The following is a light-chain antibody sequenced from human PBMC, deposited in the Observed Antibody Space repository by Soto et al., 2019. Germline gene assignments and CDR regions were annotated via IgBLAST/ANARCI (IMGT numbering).Light chain of an antibody. CDR3: QQSYSSPPIT. CDR2: DAS. CDR1: QSISSY. J-gene: IGKJ5*01. V-gene: IGKV1-39*01. Sequence: DIQMTQSPSSLSASLGDRITITCRASQSISSYLNWYQQKPGKAPKLLIHDASSLQSGVPSRFSGSGSGTHFTLTSSSLQPEDFATYYCQQSYSSPPITFGQGTRLDIK.